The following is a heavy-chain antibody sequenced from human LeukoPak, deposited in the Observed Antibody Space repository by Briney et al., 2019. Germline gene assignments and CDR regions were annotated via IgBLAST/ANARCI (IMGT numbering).Heavy chain of an antibody. CDR3: ARDSAYYDFWSGRPSPYYFDY. D-gene: IGHD3-3*01. CDR1: GFTLSSYS. V-gene: IGHV3-48*01. J-gene: IGHJ4*02. Sequence: GGSLRLSCAASGFTLSSYSMNWVRQAPGKGLEWVSYISSSSSTIYYADSVKGRFTISRDNAKNSLYLQMNSLRAEDTAVYYCARDSAYYDFWSGRPSPYYFDYWGQGTLVTVSS. CDR2: ISSSSSTI.